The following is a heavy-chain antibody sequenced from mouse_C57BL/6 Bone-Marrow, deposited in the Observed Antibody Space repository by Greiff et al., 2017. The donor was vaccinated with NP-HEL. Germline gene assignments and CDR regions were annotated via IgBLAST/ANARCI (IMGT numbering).Heavy chain of an antibody. D-gene: IGHD2-1*01. J-gene: IGHJ3*01. Sequence: EVQLQQSGGGLVKPGGSLKLSCAASGFTFSDYGMHWVRQAPEKGLEWVAYISSGSSTIYYADTVKGRFTISRDNAKNTLFLQMTSLRSEDTAMYYCARPIYYGNYMFAYWGQGTLVTVSA. CDR2: ISSGSSTI. CDR1: GFTFSDYG. CDR3: ARPIYYGNYMFAY. V-gene: IGHV5-17*01.